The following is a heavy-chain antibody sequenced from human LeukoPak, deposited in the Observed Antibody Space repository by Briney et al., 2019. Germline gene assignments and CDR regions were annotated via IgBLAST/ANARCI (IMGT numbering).Heavy chain of an antibody. V-gene: IGHV4-39*07. D-gene: IGHD3-10*01. CDR1: GGSISSSSYY. Sequence: SETLSLTCTVSGGSISSSSYYWGWIRQPPGKTLEWIGSIYSSGSTYYNPSLKSRVIIMIDTPKNHFSLTLSSVTAADTAVYYCARSDGYGLVGIWGQGTMVTVSS. CDR2: IYSSGST. CDR3: ARSDGYGLVGI. J-gene: IGHJ3*02.